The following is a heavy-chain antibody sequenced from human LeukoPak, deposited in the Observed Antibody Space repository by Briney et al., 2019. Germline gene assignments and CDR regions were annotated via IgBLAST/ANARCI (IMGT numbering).Heavy chain of an antibody. CDR2: IYHSGST. V-gene: IGHV4-38-2*01. J-gene: IGHJ4*02. CDR3: ARVVRYFDWLPISSYYLDY. CDR1: GYSISSGYY. D-gene: IGHD3-9*01. Sequence: PSETLSLTCAVSGYSISSGYYWGWIRQPPGKGLEWIGSIYHSGSTYYNPSLKSRVTISVDTSKNQFPLKLSSVTAADTAVYYCARVVRYFDWLPISSYYLDYWGQGTLVTVSS.